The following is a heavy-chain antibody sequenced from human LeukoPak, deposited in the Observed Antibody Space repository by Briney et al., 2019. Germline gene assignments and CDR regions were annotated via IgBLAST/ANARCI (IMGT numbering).Heavy chain of an antibody. Sequence: PSQTLSLTCTVSGGSISSGNYYWSWIRQPAGKGLEWIGRIYASGSTNYNPSLKSRVTISVDTSKNQFSLKLSSVTAADTAVYYCARLRSTYWYFDLWGRGTLVTVSS. D-gene: IGHD4-17*01. CDR1: GGSISSGNYY. J-gene: IGHJ2*01. CDR2: IYASGST. V-gene: IGHV4-61*02. CDR3: ARLRSTYWYFDL.